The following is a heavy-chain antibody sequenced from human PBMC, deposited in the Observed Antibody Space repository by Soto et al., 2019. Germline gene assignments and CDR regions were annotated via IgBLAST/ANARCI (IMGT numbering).Heavy chain of an antibody. Sequence: GGSLRLSCAASGFTFSSYDMHWVRQATGKGLEWVSAIGTAGDTYYPGSVKGRFTISRENAKNSLYLQMNSLRAGDTAVYYCARGAARGTDYMDVWGKGTTVTVSS. CDR2: IGTAGDT. V-gene: IGHV3-13*01. J-gene: IGHJ6*03. CDR3: ARGAARGTDYMDV. D-gene: IGHD6-6*01. CDR1: GFTFSSYD.